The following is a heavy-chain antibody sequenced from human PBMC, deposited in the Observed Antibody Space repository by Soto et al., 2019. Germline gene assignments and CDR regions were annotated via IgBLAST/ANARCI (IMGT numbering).Heavy chain of an antibody. CDR2: ISGSGGST. CDR3: AKDGYCSGGSCYSGHDYFDY. CDR1: GFTFSSHA. D-gene: IGHD2-15*01. V-gene: IGHV3-23*01. Sequence: PGGSLRLSCAASGFTFSSHAMSWVRQAPGKGLEWVSAISGSGGSTYYADSVKGRFTISRDNSKNTLYLQMNSLRAEDTAVYYCAKDGYCSGGSCYSGHDYFDYWGQGTLVTVSS. J-gene: IGHJ4*02.